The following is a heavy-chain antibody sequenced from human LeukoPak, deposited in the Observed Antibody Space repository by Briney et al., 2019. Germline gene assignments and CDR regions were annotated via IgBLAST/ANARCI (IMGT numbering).Heavy chain of an antibody. D-gene: IGHD3-10*01. J-gene: IGHJ4*02. Sequence: AVKVSCKASGGTFSSYAISWVRQAPGQGLEWMGRIIIILGIANYAQKFQGRVTITADESTSTAYMELSSLRSEDTAVYYCASKEDYYGSGSYYWIDYWGQGTLVTVSS. CDR3: ASKEDYYGSGSYYWIDY. V-gene: IGHV1-69*04. CDR1: GGTFSSYA. CDR2: IIIILGIA.